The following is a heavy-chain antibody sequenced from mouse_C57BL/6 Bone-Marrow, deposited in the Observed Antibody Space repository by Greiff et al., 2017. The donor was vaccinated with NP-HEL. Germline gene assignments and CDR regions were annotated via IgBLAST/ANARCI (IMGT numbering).Heavy chain of an antibody. V-gene: IGHV1-81*01. CDR2: IYPRSGNT. J-gene: IGHJ3*01. CDR3: AKEKSYDYDGFAY. D-gene: IGHD2-4*01. Sequence: QVQLQQSGAELARPGASVKLSCKASGYTFTSYGISWVKQRTGQGLEWIGEIYPRSGNTYYNEKFKGKATLTADQSSSTAYMELRSLTSEDSAVYFCAKEKSYDYDGFAYWGQGTLVTVSA. CDR1: GYTFTSYG.